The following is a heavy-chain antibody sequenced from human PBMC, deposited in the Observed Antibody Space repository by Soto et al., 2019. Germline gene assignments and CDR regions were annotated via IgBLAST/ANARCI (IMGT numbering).Heavy chain of an antibody. D-gene: IGHD1-26*01. J-gene: IGHJ4*02. V-gene: IGHV3-30-3*01. CDR3: ARALGIYYYYFDY. CDR2: ISYDGSNK. Sequence: QVQLVESGGGVVQPGRSLRLSCAASGFTFSSYAMHWVRQAPGKGLEWVAVISYDGSNKYYADSVKGRFTISRDNSKNTLYLQMNSLRAEDTAVYYCARALGIYYYYFDYWGQGTLVTVSS. CDR1: GFTFSSYA.